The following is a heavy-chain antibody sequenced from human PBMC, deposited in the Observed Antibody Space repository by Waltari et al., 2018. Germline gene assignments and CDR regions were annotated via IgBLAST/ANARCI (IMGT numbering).Heavy chain of an antibody. V-gene: IGHV4-30-4*01. CDR2: IYYSGST. CDR1: GGSISSGDSY. Sequence: QVQLQESGPGLVKPSQTLSLTCTVSGGSISSGDSYWRWIRQPPGKGLEWIGYIYYSGSTYYNPSLKSRVTISVDTSKNQFSLKLSSVTAADTAVYYCARAGEEGYYYYYMDVWGKGTTVTISS. J-gene: IGHJ6*03. D-gene: IGHD2-21*01. CDR3: ARAGEEGYYYYYMDV.